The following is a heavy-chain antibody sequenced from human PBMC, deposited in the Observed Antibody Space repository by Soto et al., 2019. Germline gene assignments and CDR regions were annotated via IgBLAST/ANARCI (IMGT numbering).Heavy chain of an antibody. CDR2: ISYDESTK. J-gene: IGHJ4*02. CDR3: ARGAWKQQWLGDY. CDR1: GFTFTSYA. D-gene: IGHD5-18*01. V-gene: IGHV3-30-3*01. Sequence: QVQLVESGGGVVQPGRSLRLSCAASGFTFTSYAIHWVRQAPGKGLEWVAVISYDESTKYYADSVRGRFTIFRDNSKNTVSLQMNSLRADDTAVYYWARGAWKQQWLGDYWGQGTLVTVSS.